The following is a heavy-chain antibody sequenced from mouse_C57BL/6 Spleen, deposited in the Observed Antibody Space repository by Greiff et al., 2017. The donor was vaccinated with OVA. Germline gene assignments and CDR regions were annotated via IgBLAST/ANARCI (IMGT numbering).Heavy chain of an antibody. Sequence: QVQLKQPGAELVKPGASVKLSCKASGYTFTSYWMHWVKQRPGRGLEWIGRIDPTSGGTKYNEKFQSKATLTVANSSSTAYMQLSSLTSEDSAVFNCARGGDAGYPTVVANYYAMDYWGQGTSVTVSS. CDR2: IDPTSGGT. CDR3: ARGGDAGYPTVVANYYAMDY. V-gene: IGHV1-72*01. D-gene: IGHD1-1*01. J-gene: IGHJ4*01. CDR1: GYTFTSYW.